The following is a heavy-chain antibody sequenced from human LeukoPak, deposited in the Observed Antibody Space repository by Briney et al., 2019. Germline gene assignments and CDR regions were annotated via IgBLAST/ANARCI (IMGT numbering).Heavy chain of an antibody. D-gene: IGHD6-6*01. Sequence: GGSLRLSCAASGFTFSTYSMNWVRQAPGKGLEWVSYISSSSSTIYSADSVKGRFTISRDNAKNSPYLQMNSLRAEDTAVYYCARGGIAARPFYMDVWGKGTTVAVSS. V-gene: IGHV3-48*01. CDR3: ARGGIAARPFYMDV. CDR1: GFTFSTYS. CDR2: ISSSSSTI. J-gene: IGHJ6*03.